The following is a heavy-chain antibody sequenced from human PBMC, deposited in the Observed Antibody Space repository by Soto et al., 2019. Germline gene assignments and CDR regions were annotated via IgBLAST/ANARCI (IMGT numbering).Heavy chain of an antibody. CDR1: GGSFSGYY. CDR3: ARAGSSWSYYYYGMDV. D-gene: IGHD6-13*01. V-gene: IGHV4-34*01. J-gene: IGHJ6*02. Sequence: SETLSLTCAVYGGSFSGYYWSWIRQPPGKGLEWIGEINHSGSTNYNPSLKSRVTISVDTSKNQFSLKLSSVTAADTAVYYCARAGSSWSYYYYGMDVWGQGTTVTVS. CDR2: INHSGST.